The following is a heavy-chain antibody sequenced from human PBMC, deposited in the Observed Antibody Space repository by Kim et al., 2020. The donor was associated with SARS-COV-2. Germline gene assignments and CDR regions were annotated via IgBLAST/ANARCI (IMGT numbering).Heavy chain of an antibody. CDR1: GFTFSTYA. Sequence: GGSLRLSCAASGFTFSTYALSWVRQAPGKGLEWVSTIGGRGFSTYYADSVKGRFTVSRDNSKNTLHLQMNSLRAEDTAVYYCIGDSSGWSDYWGQGTLVTVSS. CDR3: IGDSSGWSDY. V-gene: IGHV3-23*01. CDR2: IGGRGFST. D-gene: IGHD6-19*01. J-gene: IGHJ4*02.